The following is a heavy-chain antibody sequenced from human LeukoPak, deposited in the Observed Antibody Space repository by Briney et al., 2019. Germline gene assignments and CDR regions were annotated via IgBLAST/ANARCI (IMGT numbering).Heavy chain of an antibody. J-gene: IGHJ4*02. V-gene: IGHV1-2*02. CDR3: ARVGSSGWYVHPTLDY. D-gene: IGHD6-19*01. CDR2: INPNSGDT. CDR1: GYTFTSYG. Sequence: ASVKVSCKASGYTFTSYGISWVRQAPGQGLEWMGWINPNSGDTNYAQKFQGRVTVTRDTSISTAYMELSRLRSDDTAVYYCARVGSSGWYVHPTLDYWGQGTLLTVSS.